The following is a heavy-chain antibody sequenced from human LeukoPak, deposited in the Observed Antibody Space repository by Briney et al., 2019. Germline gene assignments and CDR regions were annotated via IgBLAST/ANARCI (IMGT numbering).Heavy chain of an antibody. V-gene: IGHV3-33*01. J-gene: IGHJ4*02. D-gene: IGHD4-17*01. CDR2: IWYDGSNK. CDR1: GFTFSSYG. Sequence: PGRSLRLSCAASGFTFSSYGMHWVRQAPGKGLEWVAVIWYDGSNKYYADSVKGRFTISRDNSKNTLYLQMNSLRAEDTAVYYCAGNYGDYVRGLDYWGQGILVTVSS. CDR3: AGNYGDYVRGLDY.